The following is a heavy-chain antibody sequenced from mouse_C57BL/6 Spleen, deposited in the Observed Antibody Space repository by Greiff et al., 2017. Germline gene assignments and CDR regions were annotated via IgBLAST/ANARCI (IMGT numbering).Heavy chain of an antibody. Sequence: QVQLQQPGAELVKPGASVKMSCKASGYTFTSYWITWVKQRPGQGLEWIGDIYPGSGSTNYNEKFKSKATLTVDTSSSTAYMQLSSLTSEDSAVYYCARYFPLYYYGSSYHYAMDYWGQGTSVTVAS. D-gene: IGHD1-1*01. CDR2: IYPGSGST. CDR1: GYTFTSYW. J-gene: IGHJ4*01. V-gene: IGHV1-55*01. CDR3: ARYFPLYYYGSSYHYAMDY.